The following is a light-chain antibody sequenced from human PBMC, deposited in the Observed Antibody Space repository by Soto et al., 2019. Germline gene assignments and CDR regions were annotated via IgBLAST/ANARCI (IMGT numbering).Light chain of an antibody. CDR2: EVT. J-gene: IGLJ1*01. V-gene: IGLV2-14*01. CDR1: RSDVGAYNY. CDR3: SSFTSRFTFV. Sequence: QSALTQPASVSGSPGQSIAISCTGTRSDVGAYNYVSWYHQHPGKAPKLMISEVTNRPSGVSDRFSGSKSGNTASLTISGLQAEDEADYYCSSFTSRFTFVFGTGTKVTV.